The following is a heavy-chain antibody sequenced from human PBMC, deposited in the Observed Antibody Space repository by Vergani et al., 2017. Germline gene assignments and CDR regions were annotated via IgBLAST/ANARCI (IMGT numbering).Heavy chain of an antibody. CDR3: ARRGAIRVDP. Sequence: QLQLQESGPGLVKPSETLSLTCTVSGGSISSSSYYWGWIRQPPGKGLEWIGEINHSGSTNYNPSLKSRVTISVDTSKNQFSLKLSSVTAADTAVYYCARRGAIRVDPWGQGTLVTVSS. J-gene: IGHJ5*02. D-gene: IGHD3-9*01. CDR1: GGSISSSSYY. CDR2: INHSGST. V-gene: IGHV4-39*07.